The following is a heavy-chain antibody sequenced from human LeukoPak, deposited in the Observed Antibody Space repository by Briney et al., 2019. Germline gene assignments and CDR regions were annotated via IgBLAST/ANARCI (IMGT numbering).Heavy chain of an antibody. V-gene: IGHV3-23*01. CDR3: AKDRRSGSYTFDY. Sequence: GGSLGLSCAASGFTFSSYAMSWVRQAPGKGLEWVSAISGSGGSTYYADSVKGRFTISRDNSKNTLYLQMNSLRAEDTAVYYCAKDRRSGSYTFDYWGQGTLVTVSS. D-gene: IGHD1-26*01. J-gene: IGHJ4*02. CDR2: ISGSGGST. CDR1: GFTFSSYA.